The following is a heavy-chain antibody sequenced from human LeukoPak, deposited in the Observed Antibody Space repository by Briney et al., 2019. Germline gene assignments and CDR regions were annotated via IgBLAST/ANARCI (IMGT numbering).Heavy chain of an antibody. Sequence: SETLSLTCTVSGGSISSSSYYWGWIRQPPGKGLEWIGSIYYSGSTNYNPSLKSRVTISVDTSKNQFSLKLSSVTAADTAVYYCAREGLVVVAPDYYYYMDVWGKGTTVTISS. J-gene: IGHJ6*03. V-gene: IGHV4-39*07. D-gene: IGHD2-15*01. CDR1: GGSISSSSYY. CDR2: IYYSGST. CDR3: AREGLVVVAPDYYYYMDV.